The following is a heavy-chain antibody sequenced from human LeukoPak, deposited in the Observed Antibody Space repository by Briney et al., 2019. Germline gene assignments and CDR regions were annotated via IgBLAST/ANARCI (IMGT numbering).Heavy chain of an antibody. J-gene: IGHJ3*02. Sequence: GGSLRLSCVASGFTFSDYEMNWVRQAPGKGLEWISYIRNSGTTIYYADSVKGRLTTSRDNAKNSLYLQMNSLRSDDTAVYYCAREDHYDSSGYHPDDAFDIWGQGTMVTVSS. CDR2: IRNSGTTI. V-gene: IGHV3-48*03. CDR1: GFTFSDYE. CDR3: AREDHYDSSGYHPDDAFDI. D-gene: IGHD3-22*01.